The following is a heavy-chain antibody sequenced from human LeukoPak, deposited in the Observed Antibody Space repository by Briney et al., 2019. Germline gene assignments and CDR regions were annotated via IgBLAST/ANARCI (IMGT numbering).Heavy chain of an antibody. CDR1: GFSLSSYA. CDR2: IMGSGGST. D-gene: IGHD3-10*01. V-gene: IGHV3-23*01. Sequence: AGGSLRLSCAASGFSLSSYAMSWGSQAPGKGLEWVLDIMGSGGSTYYADSVKGRFTISRDNSKNTLYLQMNTLRAEDTGLYYCARDDGSASQDYWGQGTLVTVSS. J-gene: IGHJ4*02. CDR3: ARDDGSASQDY.